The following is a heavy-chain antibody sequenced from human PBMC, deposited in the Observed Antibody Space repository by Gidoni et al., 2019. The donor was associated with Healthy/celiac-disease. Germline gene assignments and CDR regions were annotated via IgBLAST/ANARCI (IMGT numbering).Heavy chain of an antibody. D-gene: IGHD3-3*01. Sequence: EVQLVQSGAEVKKPGESLKISCKGSGYSFTSYWIGWVRQMPGKGLEWMGIIYPGDSDTRYSPSFQGQVTISADKSISTAYLQWSSLKASDTAMYYCARQAHPPYYDFWSGYPDYYYYYYMDVWGKGTTVTVSS. CDR1: GYSFTSYW. CDR2: IYPGDSDT. CDR3: ARQAHPPYYDFWSGYPDYYYYYYMDV. V-gene: IGHV5-51*01. J-gene: IGHJ6*03.